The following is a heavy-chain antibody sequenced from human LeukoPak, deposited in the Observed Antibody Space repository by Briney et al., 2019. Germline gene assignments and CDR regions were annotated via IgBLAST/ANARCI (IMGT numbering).Heavy chain of an antibody. J-gene: IGHJ4*02. CDR1: GFTFSSYA. V-gene: IGHV3-23*01. D-gene: IGHD2-15*01. Sequence: PGGSLRLSCAASGFTFSSYAMSWVRQAPGKGLEWVSAISGSGGSTYYADSVKGRFTISRDNSKNTLYLQMNSLRAEDTAVYYCAKAQDIVVVVAASPDYWGQGTLVTVSS. CDR2: ISGSGGST. CDR3: AKAQDIVVVVAASPDY.